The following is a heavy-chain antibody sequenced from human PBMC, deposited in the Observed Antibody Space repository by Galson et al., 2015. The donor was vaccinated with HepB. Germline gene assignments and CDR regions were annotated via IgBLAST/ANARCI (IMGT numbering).Heavy chain of an antibody. J-gene: IGHJ4*02. CDR3: ASICSSSSCLIDY. CDR2: ITPSSGST. D-gene: IGHD2-2*01. V-gene: IGHV1-46*01. CDR1: GYTLTSYY. Sequence: SVKVSCKVSGYTLTSYYMHWVRQAPGQGLEWMGIITPSSGSTSYAQKFQGRVTMTRDTSTNTVYMELSSLRSEDTAVYYCASICSSSSCLIDYWGQGTLVTVSS.